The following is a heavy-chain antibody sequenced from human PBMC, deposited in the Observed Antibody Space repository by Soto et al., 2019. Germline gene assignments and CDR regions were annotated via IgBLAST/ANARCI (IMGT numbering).Heavy chain of an antibody. Sequence: QVQLQQWGAGLLKPSETLSLTCAVYGGSFSGYYWSWIRQPPGKGLEWIGEINHSGSTTYNPSLKGRVTISVNTSKNQFSLKLSSVTAADTAVYYCASGYCSGGSCHDYWGQGTLVTVSS. CDR3: ASGYCSGGSCHDY. CDR1: GGSFSGYY. J-gene: IGHJ4*02. V-gene: IGHV4-34*01. CDR2: INHSGST. D-gene: IGHD2-15*01.